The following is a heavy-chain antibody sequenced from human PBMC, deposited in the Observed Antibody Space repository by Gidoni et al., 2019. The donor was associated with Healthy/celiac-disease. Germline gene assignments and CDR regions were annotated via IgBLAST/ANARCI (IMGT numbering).Heavy chain of an antibody. V-gene: IGHV5-51*01. J-gene: IGHJ5*02. CDR1: GYSFTSYW. CDR2: IYPGDSDT. D-gene: IGHD1-26*01. Sequence: EVQLVQSGAEVKKPGESLKISCKGSGYSFTSYWIGWVRQMPGKGLEWMGIIYPGDSDTRYSPSFQGQVTISADKSISTAYLQWSSLKASDTAMYYCARVGDEKGGVHSGSLGFDPWGQGTLVTVSS. CDR3: ARVGDEKGGVHSGSLGFDP.